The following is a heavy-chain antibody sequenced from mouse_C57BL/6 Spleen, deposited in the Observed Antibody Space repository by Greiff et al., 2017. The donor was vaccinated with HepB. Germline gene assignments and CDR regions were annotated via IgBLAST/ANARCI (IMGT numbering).Heavy chain of an antibody. V-gene: IGHV14-2*01. D-gene: IGHD2-5*01. CDR3: ARTHSNYAMDY. J-gene: IGHJ4*01. CDR1: GFNIKDYY. CDR2: IDPEDGDT. Sequence: VQLQQSGAELVKPGASVKLSCTASGFNIKDYYMHWVKQRTEQGLEWIGRIDPEDGDTKYAPKFQGKATITADTSSNTAYLQLSSLTSEDTAVYYCARTHSNYAMDYWGQGTSVTVSS.